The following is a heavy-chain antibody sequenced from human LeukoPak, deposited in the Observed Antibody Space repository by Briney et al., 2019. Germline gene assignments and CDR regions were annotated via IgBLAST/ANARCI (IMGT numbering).Heavy chain of an antibody. CDR2: ISGSGGST. D-gene: IGHD3-22*01. J-gene: IGHJ6*03. V-gene: IGHV3-23*01. CDR3: AKVAYDSSGDPYYYYYYMDV. Sequence: PGGSLRLSCAASGFTFSSYAMSWVRQAPGKGLEWVSAISGSGGSTYHADSVKGWFTISRDNSKNTLYLQMNSLRAEDTAVYYCAKVAYDSSGDPYYYYYYMDVWGKGTTVTISS. CDR1: GFTFSSYA.